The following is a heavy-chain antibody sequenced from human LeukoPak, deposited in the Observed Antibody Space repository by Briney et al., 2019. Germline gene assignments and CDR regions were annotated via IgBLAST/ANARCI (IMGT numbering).Heavy chain of an antibody. CDR1: GFTFSSYW. J-gene: IGHJ5*02. Sequence: GSLRLSCAASGFTFSSYWMSWVRQAPGKGLEWVANIKQDGSEKYYVDSVKGRFTISRDNAKNSLYLQMNSLRAEDTAVYYCARVAGWEYSSSSDLNWFDPWGQGTLVTVSS. D-gene: IGHD6-6*01. CDR2: IKQDGSEK. CDR3: ARVAGWEYSSSSDLNWFDP. V-gene: IGHV3-7*01.